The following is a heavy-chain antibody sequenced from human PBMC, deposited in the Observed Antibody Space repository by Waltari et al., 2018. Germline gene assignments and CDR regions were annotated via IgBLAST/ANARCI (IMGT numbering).Heavy chain of an antibody. Sequence: QVQLVQSGAEVKKPGASVKVPCKASGYTFTSYDINWVRQATGQGLEWMGWMNPNSGNTGYAQKFQGRVTMTRNTSISTAYMELSSLRSEDTAVYYCARGKLVPKLGPYWFDPWGQGTLVTVSS. J-gene: IGHJ5*02. CDR1: GYTFTSYD. CDR2: MNPNSGNT. D-gene: IGHD7-27*01. V-gene: IGHV1-8*01. CDR3: ARGKLVPKLGPYWFDP.